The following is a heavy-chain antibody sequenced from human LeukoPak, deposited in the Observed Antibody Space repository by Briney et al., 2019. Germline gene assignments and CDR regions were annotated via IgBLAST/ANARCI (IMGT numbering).Heavy chain of an antibody. V-gene: IGHV1-2*02. D-gene: IGHD2-21*01. CDR1: GYTFTGYY. Sequence: ASVKVSCKASGYTFTGYYMHWVRQAPGQGLEWMGWINPNSGGTNYAQKFQGRVTMTEDTSTDTAYMELSSLRSEDTAVYYCATQILPNPVIGHWGQGTLVTVSS. CDR2: INPNSGGT. CDR3: ATQILPNPVIGH. J-gene: IGHJ4*02.